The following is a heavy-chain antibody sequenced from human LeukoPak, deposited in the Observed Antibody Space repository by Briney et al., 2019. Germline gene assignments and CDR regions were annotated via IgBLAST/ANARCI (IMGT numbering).Heavy chain of an antibody. D-gene: IGHD3-9*01. CDR1: GFTFSSYS. Sequence: GESLRLSCAASGFTFSSYSMNWVRQAPGKGLEWVSSISSGSSYIYYADSVKGRFTISRDNAKNSLYLQMNSLRAEDTAVYYCAIGRYFDWSPYYFDYWGQGTLVTVSS. V-gene: IGHV3-21*01. CDR2: ISSGSSYI. J-gene: IGHJ4*02. CDR3: AIGRYFDWSPYYFDY.